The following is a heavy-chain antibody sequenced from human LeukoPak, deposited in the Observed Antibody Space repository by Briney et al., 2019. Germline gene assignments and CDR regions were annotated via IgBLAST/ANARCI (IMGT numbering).Heavy chain of an antibody. V-gene: IGHV3-48*03. J-gene: IGHJ4*02. Sequence: SGGSLRLSCAASGFTFSSYEMNWVRQAPGKGLEWVSYISSSGSTIYYADSVKGRFTISRDNAKNSLYLQMNSLRAEDTAVYYCASGTKGRRLRLGELSGYWGQGTLVTVSS. CDR3: ASGTKGRRLRLGELSGY. CDR1: GFTFSSYE. CDR2: ISSSGSTI. D-gene: IGHD3-16*02.